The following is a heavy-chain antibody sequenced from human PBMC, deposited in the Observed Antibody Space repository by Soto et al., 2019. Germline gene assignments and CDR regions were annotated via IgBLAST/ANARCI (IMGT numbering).Heavy chain of an antibody. CDR1: GFTFSSYA. CDR2: ISYDGSNK. Sequence: HPGGSLRLSCAASGFTFSSYAMHWVRQAPGKGLEWVAVISYDGSNKYYADSVKGRFTISRDNSKNTLYLQMNSLRAEDTAVYYCARFPQPRFGEWLLYQTWYAFDIWGQGTMVTVSS. D-gene: IGHD3-3*01. V-gene: IGHV3-30-3*01. J-gene: IGHJ3*02. CDR3: ARFPQPRFGEWLLYQTWYAFDI.